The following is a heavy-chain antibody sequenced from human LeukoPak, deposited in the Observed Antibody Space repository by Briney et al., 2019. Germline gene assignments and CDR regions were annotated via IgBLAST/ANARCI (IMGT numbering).Heavy chain of an antibody. CDR3: ARGAFIYGPPVTTIDY. D-gene: IGHD4-17*01. V-gene: IGHV1-46*01. CDR1: GYTFTSYY. Sequence: ASVKVSCKASGYTFTSYYMHWVPQAPGQGLEWMGIINPSGGSTSYAQKFQGRVTMTRDTSTSTVYMELSSLRSEDTAVYYCARGAFIYGPPVTTIDYWGQGTLVTVSS. CDR2: INPSGGST. J-gene: IGHJ4*02.